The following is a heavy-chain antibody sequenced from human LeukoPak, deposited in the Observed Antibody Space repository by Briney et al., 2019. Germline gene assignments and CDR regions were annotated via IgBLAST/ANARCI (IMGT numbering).Heavy chain of an antibody. CDR3: ARDEDIVATIGGYFDY. CDR1: GFTFSSYA. J-gene: IGHJ4*02. Sequence: GRSLRLSCAASGFTFSSYAMHWVRQAPGKGLEWVAVISYDGSNKYYADSVKGRFTISRDNSKNTLYLRMNSLRAEDTAVYYCARDEDIVATIGGYFDYWGQGTLVTVSS. D-gene: IGHD5-12*01. V-gene: IGHV3-30*04. CDR2: ISYDGSNK.